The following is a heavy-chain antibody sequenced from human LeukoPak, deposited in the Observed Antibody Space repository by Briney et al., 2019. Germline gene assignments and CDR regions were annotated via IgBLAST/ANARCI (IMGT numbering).Heavy chain of an antibody. CDR1: GFTFSSYA. CDR3: AKPDSGELLGAFDI. D-gene: IGHD3-10*01. Sequence: PGGSLRLSCAASGFTFSSYAMHWVRQAPGKGLEYVSAISSNGGTTYYANSVKGRFTISRDNSKNTLYLQMNSLRAEDTAVYYCAKPDSGELLGAFDIWGQGTMVTVSS. J-gene: IGHJ3*02. CDR2: ISSNGGTT. V-gene: IGHV3-64*01.